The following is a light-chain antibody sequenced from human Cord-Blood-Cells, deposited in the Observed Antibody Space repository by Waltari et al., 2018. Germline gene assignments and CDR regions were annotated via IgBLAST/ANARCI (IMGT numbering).Light chain of an antibody. J-gene: IGLJ3*02. CDR2: DVS. Sequence: QSALTQPASVSGSPGQSITISCTGTSRDGGGFHSFPWYQQHPGKAPKLMIYDVSNRPSGVSNRFSGSKSGNTASLTISGLQAEDEADYYCSSYTSSSTLWVFGGGTKLTVL. CDR3: SSYTSSSTLWV. CDR1: SRDGGGFHS. V-gene: IGLV2-14*01.